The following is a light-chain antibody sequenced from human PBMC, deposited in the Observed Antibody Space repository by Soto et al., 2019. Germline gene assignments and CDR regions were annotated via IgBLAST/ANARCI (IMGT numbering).Light chain of an antibody. CDR2: GAS. CDR1: QSVSSN. CDR3: PQYNNWPRT. V-gene: IGKV3-15*01. J-gene: IGKJ1*01. Sequence: EIVLTQSPGTLSLKAGEGATLSCGASQSVSSNLAWYQQKPGQTPRLLIYGASTRATGIPARFSGSGSGTEFTLTISSLQSEDFAVYYCPQYNNWPRTSGQGAKAAIK.